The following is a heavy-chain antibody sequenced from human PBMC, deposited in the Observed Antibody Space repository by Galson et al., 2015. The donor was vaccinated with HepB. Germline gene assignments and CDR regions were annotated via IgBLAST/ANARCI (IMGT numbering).Heavy chain of an antibody. CDR1: GGSISSGGYY. J-gene: IGHJ6*02. CDR2: IYYSGST. CDR3: ARDGGYSSSSGMDV. V-gene: IGHV4-31*03. D-gene: IGHD6-6*01. Sequence: TLSLTCTVSGGSISSGGYYWSWIRQHPGKGLEWTGYIYYSGSTYYNPSLKSRVTISVDTSKNQFSLKLSSVTAADTAVYYCARDGGYSSSSGMDVWGQGTTVTVSS.